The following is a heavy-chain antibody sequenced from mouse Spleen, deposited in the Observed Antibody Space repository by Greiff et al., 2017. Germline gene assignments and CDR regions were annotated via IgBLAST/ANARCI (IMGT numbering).Heavy chain of an antibody. D-gene: IGHD2-1*01. CDR3: ARQTIYGNYVWFAY. J-gene: IGHJ3*01. Sequence: EVKLMESGGGLVKPGGSLELSCAASGFTFSSYGMSWVRQTPEKRLEWVATISGGGSYTYYPDSVKGRFTISRDNAKNNLYLQMSSLRSEDTALYYCARQTIYGNYVWFAYWGQGTLVTVSA. V-gene: IGHV5-9-2*01. CDR1: GFTFSSYG. CDR2: ISGGGSYT.